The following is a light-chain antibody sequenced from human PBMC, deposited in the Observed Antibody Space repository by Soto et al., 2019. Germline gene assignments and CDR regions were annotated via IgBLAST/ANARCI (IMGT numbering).Light chain of an antibody. CDR1: QIVSSTY. Sequence: VLTQSPGTLSLSPGERATLSCRASQIVSSTYLAWFQQKPGQAPRLLFYGASTRATGIPDRFSGSGSGTDFTLTISGLEPEAFSLYYCQQYGVTPPNTFGGGTKVDI. V-gene: IGKV3-20*01. CDR2: GAS. CDR3: QQYGVTPPNT. J-gene: IGKJ4*01.